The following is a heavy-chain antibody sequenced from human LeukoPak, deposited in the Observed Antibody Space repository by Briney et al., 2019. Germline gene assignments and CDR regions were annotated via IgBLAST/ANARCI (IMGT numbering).Heavy chain of an antibody. J-gene: IGHJ4*02. Sequence: PSETLSLTCTVSGGSISSYYWSWIRQPPGKGLEWIGYIYYSGSTNYNPSLRSRVTISVDTSKNQFSLKLSSVTAADTAVYYCARGFRFLEWLTHDYWGQGNLVTVSS. V-gene: IGHV4-59*01. CDR1: GGSISSYY. CDR2: IYYSGST. CDR3: ARGFRFLEWLTHDY. D-gene: IGHD3-3*01.